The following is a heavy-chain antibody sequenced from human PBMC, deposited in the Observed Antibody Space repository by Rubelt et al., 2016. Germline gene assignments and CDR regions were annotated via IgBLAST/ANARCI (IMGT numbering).Heavy chain of an antibody. CDR1: GFTFSNYG. V-gene: IGHV3-33*01. CDR2: IWYDGSVE. CDR3: TFFDY. J-gene: IGHJ4*02. Sequence: VQLVESGGGVVQPGRSLRLSCASSGFTFSNYGMHWVRQVPGRGLEWVAVIWYDGSVEYSGDSGKGRFTISEDNYKKIQYLQMNNLRVEDTALYYCTFFDYWGQGTLVTVSS.